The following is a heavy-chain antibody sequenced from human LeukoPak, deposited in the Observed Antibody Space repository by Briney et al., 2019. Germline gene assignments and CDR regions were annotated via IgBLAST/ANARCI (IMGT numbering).Heavy chain of an antibody. CDR3: ARNADSYNWNDLYIVY. V-gene: IGHV1-69*13. CDR1: GGSFSSYG. Sequence: ASVKVSCKGSGGSFSSYGICWVRQAPGAGLEWMGGVIPIFGTANYAQKFQGRGTITADESTSTAYMELSSLRSEDTTVYYCARNADSYNWNDLYIVYWGQGTLVTVSS. CDR2: VIPIFGTA. D-gene: IGHD1-1*01. J-gene: IGHJ4*02.